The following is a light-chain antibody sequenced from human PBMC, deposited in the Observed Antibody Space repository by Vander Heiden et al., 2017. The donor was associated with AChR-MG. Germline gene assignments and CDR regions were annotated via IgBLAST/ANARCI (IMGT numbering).Light chain of an antibody. CDR2: KDT. Sequence: LTQPPSVSFSPGQTATITCSGHERPNKYVAWYQQRPGPSPLLVIHKDTRPPSGIPERFSGSKSRATATLIVGGAEHMDEDDYYCQAWNTNIVVFGGGTRLTVL. CDR3: QAWNTNIVV. CDR1: ERPNKY. V-gene: IGLV3-1*01. J-gene: IGLJ2*01.